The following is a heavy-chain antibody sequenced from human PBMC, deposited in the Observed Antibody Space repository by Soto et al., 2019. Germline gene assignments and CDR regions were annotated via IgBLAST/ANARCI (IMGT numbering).Heavy chain of an antibody. J-gene: IGHJ4*02. CDR3: AKEGSVARRDSTSDY. V-gene: IGHV3-30*18. D-gene: IGHD2-8*02. CDR2: ISYDGSNK. CDR1: GFTFSSYG. Sequence: LRLSCAASGFTFSSYGMHWVRQAPGKGLEWVAVISYDGSNKYYADSVKGRFTISRDNSKNTLYLQMNSLRAEDTAVYYCAKEGSVARRDSTSDYWGQGTLVTVSS.